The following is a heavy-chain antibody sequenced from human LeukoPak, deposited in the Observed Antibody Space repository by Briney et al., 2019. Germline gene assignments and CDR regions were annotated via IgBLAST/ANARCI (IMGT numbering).Heavy chain of an antibody. Sequence: SETLSLTCAVSGGSISSNNWWIWVRQSPEKGLEWIGKIYHSGSTNYNPSLKSRVTISVDTSKNQFSLKLSSVTAADTAVYYCARVTYSSSSMSLDGFDIWGQGTMVTVSS. CDR3: ARVTYSSSSMSLDGFDI. V-gene: IGHV4-4*02. J-gene: IGHJ3*02. CDR2: IYHSGST. D-gene: IGHD6-6*01. CDR1: GGSISSNNW.